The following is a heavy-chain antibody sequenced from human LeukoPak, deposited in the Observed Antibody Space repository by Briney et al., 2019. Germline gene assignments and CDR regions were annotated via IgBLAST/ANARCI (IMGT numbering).Heavy chain of an antibody. CDR2: INPNSGGT. CDR1: GYTFTGYY. Sequence: EASVKVSCKASGYTFTGYYMHWVRQAPGQGLEWMGWINPNSGGTNYAQKFQGRVTMTRDTSISTAYMELSRLRSDDTAVYYCARDQITMVRGVIGYFDYWGQGPLVTVSS. D-gene: IGHD3-10*01. V-gene: IGHV1-2*02. CDR3: ARDQITMVRGVIGYFDY. J-gene: IGHJ4*02.